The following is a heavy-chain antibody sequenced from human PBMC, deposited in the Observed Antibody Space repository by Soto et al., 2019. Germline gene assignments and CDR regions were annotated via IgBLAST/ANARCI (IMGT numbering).Heavy chain of an antibody. CDR2: IIPIFGTA. Sequence: GASVKVSCKASGYTFTSYYMHWVRQAPGQGLEWMGGIIPIFGTANYAQKFQGRVTITADESTSTAYMELSSLRSEDTAVYYCASLRRDGYNSAFDIWGQGTMVTVSS. CDR1: GYTFTSYY. D-gene: IGHD5-12*01. V-gene: IGHV1-69*13. J-gene: IGHJ3*02. CDR3: ASLRRDGYNSAFDI.